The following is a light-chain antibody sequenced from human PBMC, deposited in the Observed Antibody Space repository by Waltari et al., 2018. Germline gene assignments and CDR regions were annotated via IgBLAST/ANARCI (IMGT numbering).Light chain of an antibody. CDR3: QQRTNWPL. J-gene: IGKJ3*01. Sequence: EIVLTQSPATLSLSPGERATLSCRASQSVSRYLAWYQQKPGQAPRLLIYDASNRATGIPARFSGSGSGTDFTLTISSLEPEVFAVYYCQQRTNWPLFGPGTKVDIK. V-gene: IGKV3-11*01. CDR2: DAS. CDR1: QSVSRY.